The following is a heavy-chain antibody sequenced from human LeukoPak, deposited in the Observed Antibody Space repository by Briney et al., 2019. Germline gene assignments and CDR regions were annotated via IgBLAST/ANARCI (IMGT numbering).Heavy chain of an antibody. CDR1: GFTFSSYS. CDR3: ASRSSGYYPLYYYYIGG. CDR2: ISSSSSYI. D-gene: IGHD3-22*01. J-gene: IGHJ6*03. V-gene: IGHV3-21*01. Sequence: PGGSLTLSRAASGFTFSSYSMHWVRQAPGKGLEWVSSISSSSSYIYYADSVKGRFTSYRDNAKNSLYLQMNSLRAEDTAVYYCASRSSGYYPLYYYYIGGEGTRTTVTVSS.